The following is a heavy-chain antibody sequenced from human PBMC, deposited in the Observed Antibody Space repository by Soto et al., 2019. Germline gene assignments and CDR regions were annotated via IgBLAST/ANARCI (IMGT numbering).Heavy chain of an antibody. D-gene: IGHD3-22*01. J-gene: IGHJ4*02. V-gene: IGHV4-31*03. CDR2: IYYSGST. Sequence: LSLTCTVSGGSISSGGYYWSWIRQHPGKGLEWIGYIYYSGSTYYNPSLKSRVTISVDTSKNQFSLKLSSVTAADTAVYYCARGADHYDSSGYPYFDYWGQGTLVTVSS. CDR3: ARGADHYDSSGYPYFDY. CDR1: GGSISSGGYY.